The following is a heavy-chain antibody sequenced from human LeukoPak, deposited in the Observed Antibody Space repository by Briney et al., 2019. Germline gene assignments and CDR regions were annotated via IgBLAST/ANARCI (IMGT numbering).Heavy chain of an antibody. Sequence: SETLSLTCTVSGGSISSYYWSWIRQPPGKGLECVGYMYYSGSTNYNHPLKSRVTISVDTSKNQFSLKLSSVTAADTAVYYCARQRYSGGWSHDAFDIWGQGTMVTVSS. CDR1: GGSISSYY. CDR2: MYYSGST. V-gene: IGHV4-59*08. CDR3: ARQRYSGGWSHDAFDI. D-gene: IGHD6-19*01. J-gene: IGHJ3*02.